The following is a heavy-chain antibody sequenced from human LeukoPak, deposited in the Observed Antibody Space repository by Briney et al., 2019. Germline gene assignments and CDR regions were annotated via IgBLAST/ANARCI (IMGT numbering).Heavy chain of an antibody. Sequence: SGGSLRLSCAASGFTFSSYSMNWVRQAPGKGLEWVSAISGDSRYIYYADSVRGRFTISRDNAENSLYLQMNSLRVEVTAVYYCARDYSSGWLFDLWGRGTLVTVSS. J-gene: IGHJ2*01. CDR3: ARDYSSGWLFDL. CDR1: GFTFSSYS. V-gene: IGHV3-21*01. D-gene: IGHD6-19*01. CDR2: ISGDSRYI.